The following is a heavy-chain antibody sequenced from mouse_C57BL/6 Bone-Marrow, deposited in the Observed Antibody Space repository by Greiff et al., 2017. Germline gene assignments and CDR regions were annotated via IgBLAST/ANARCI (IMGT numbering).Heavy chain of an antibody. D-gene: IGHD3-2*02. J-gene: IGHJ4*01. Sequence: VMLVESGGGLVKPGGSLKLSCAASGFTFRSYAMSWVRQTPEQRLEWVATISDGGSYTYYPDDVKGRFTISRDNAKNNLYLQMSHLKSEDTAMYYCARDGETAQAFYAMDYWGQGTSVTVSS. CDR3: ARDGETAQAFYAMDY. CDR1: GFTFRSYA. V-gene: IGHV5-4*01. CDR2: ISDGGSYT.